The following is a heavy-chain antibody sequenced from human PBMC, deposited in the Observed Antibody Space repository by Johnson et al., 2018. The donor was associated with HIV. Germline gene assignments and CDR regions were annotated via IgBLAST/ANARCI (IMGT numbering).Heavy chain of an antibody. V-gene: IGHV3-11*04. J-gene: IGHJ3*02. D-gene: IGHD5-12*01. CDR3: ARDHSGYDSVTAAFDI. Sequence: QVQLVESGGGLVKPGGSLRLSCAASGFTFSDYYMSWIRQAPGQGLEWVSYISSSGSTIYYADSVKGRFTISRDNSKNTLYLEMNSLRAEDTAVYYCARDHSGYDSVTAAFDIWGQGTMVTVSS. CDR1: GFTFSDYY. CDR2: ISSSGSTI.